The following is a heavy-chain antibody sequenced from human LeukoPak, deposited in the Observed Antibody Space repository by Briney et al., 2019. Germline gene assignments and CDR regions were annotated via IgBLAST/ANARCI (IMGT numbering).Heavy chain of an antibody. Sequence: GGSLRLSCAASGFTFSSYSMNWVRQAPGKGLEWVAVISHDGSNEYYGDSVKGRFTISRDNSKNTLYLQMNSLRAEDTATYYCARQVSDALDIWGQGTMVIVSS. J-gene: IGHJ3*02. CDR3: ARQVSDALDI. CDR1: GFTFSSYS. V-gene: IGHV3-30*03. D-gene: IGHD6-6*01. CDR2: ISHDGSNE.